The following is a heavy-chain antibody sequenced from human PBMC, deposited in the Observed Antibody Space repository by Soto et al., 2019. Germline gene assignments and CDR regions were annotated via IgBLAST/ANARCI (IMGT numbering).Heavy chain of an antibody. V-gene: IGHV3-23*01. D-gene: IGHD3-10*01. CDR3: AKVNSYYYGSGSYYFDY. J-gene: IGHJ4*02. CDR1: GFTFGSYA. CDR2: ISAGGGST. Sequence: GGSLRLSCAASGFTFGSYAMSWVRQAPGKGLEWVSAISAGGGSTYYADSVKGRFTISRDTSKNTLYLQMNSLRAEDTAVYYCAKVNSYYYGSGSYYFDYWGQGTLVTVS.